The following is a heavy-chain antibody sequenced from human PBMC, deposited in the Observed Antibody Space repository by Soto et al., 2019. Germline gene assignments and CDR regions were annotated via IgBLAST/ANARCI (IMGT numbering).Heavy chain of an antibody. CDR2: SIPIFGTA. Sequence: QVQLVQSGAEVKKPGSSVKVSCKASGGTFSSYAISWVRQAPGQGLEWMGGSIPIFGTANYAQKFQGRVTITADESTSTAYMELSSLRSEDTAVYYCARALYYDFWSGYYPFDYWGQGTLVTVSS. CDR3: ARALYYDFWSGYYPFDY. V-gene: IGHV1-69*01. CDR1: GGTFSSYA. J-gene: IGHJ4*02. D-gene: IGHD3-3*01.